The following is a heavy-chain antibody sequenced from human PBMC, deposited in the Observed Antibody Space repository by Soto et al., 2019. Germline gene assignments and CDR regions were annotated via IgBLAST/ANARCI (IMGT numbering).Heavy chain of an antibody. CDR1: GYIFSNYY. V-gene: IGHV1-46*01. J-gene: IGHJ3*02. CDR3: ARRGMSKIGFDT. Sequence: QVQLVQSGAEVKKPGASVKVSCKASGYIFSNYYMHWVRQAPGQGLEWMGVFNPSGDATNYAQSYKGRGSVNMDTSTSTVYMELITLTSEDTAVYYCARRGMSKIGFDTWGKGTMVTVSS. CDR2: FNPSGDAT. D-gene: IGHD3-10*01.